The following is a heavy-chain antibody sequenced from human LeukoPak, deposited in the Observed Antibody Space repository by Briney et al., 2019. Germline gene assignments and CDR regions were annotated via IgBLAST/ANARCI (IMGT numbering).Heavy chain of an antibody. CDR3: ARDRGDKGAFDY. CDR2: IYYSGST. D-gene: IGHD7-27*01. V-gene: IGHV4-59*12. Sequence: PSETLSLTCTVSGGSISSYYWSWIRQPPGKGLEWIGYIYYSGSTYYNPSLKSRVTISVDTSKNQFSLKLSSVTAADTAVYYCARDRGDKGAFDYWGQGTLVTVSS. J-gene: IGHJ4*02. CDR1: GGSISSYY.